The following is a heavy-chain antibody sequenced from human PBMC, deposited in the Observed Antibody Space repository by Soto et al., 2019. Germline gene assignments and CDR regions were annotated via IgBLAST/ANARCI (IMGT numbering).Heavy chain of an antibody. CDR2: IKHSGST. Sequence: SETLSLTCAVYGGSFSGYYWSWIRQPPGKGLEWIGEIKHSGSTNYNPSLKSRVTISEDTSKNQFSLKLSSVTAADTAVYYCARETMVTSGLYYYYGMDVWGRGTTVTVSS. CDR3: ARETMVTSGLYYYYGMDV. V-gene: IGHV4-34*01. CDR1: GGSFSGYY. J-gene: IGHJ6*02. D-gene: IGHD3-10*01.